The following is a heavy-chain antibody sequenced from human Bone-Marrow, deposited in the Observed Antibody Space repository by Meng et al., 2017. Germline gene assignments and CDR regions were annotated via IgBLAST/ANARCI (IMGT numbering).Heavy chain of an antibody. CDR3: ARYGWLEHYFDY. CDR2: IIPIFGTA. J-gene: IGHJ4*02. V-gene: IGHV1-69*01. Sequence: QVQLVQAGAEVKKAGASVKVSCKASGATFSSYAISWVRQAPGQGLEWMGGIIPIFGTANYAQKFQGRVTITADESTSTAYMELSSLRSEDTAVYYCARYGWLEHYFDYWGQGTLVTVSS. D-gene: IGHD6-19*01. CDR1: GATFSSYA.